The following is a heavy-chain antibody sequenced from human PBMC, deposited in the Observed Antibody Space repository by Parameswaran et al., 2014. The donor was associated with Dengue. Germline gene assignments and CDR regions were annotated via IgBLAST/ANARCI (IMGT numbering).Heavy chain of an antibody. CDR2: ISYDGSNK. J-gene: IGHJ6*02. D-gene: IGHD3-3*01. Sequence: VRQAPGKGLEWVAVISYDGSNKYYADSVKGRFTISRDNSKNTLYLQMNSLRAEDTAVYYCARETPQKYYDFWSGYYEGGYYYYGMDVWGQGTTVTVSS. V-gene: IGHV3-30*04. CDR3: ARETPQKYYDFWSGYYEGGYYYYGMDV.